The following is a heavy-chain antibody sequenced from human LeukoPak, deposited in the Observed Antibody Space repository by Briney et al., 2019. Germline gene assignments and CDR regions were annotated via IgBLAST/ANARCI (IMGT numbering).Heavy chain of an antibody. CDR2: IYHSGNT. Sequence: SETLSLTCTVSGGSISSYYWGWIRQPPGKGLEWIGSIYHSGNTYYNPSLKSRVTISVDTSKSQFSLKLNSVTAADTAVYYCARVFARYSGSFWGQGTLVTVSS. CDR1: GGSISSYY. J-gene: IGHJ4*02. CDR3: ARVFARYSGSF. V-gene: IGHV4-38-2*02. D-gene: IGHD1-26*01.